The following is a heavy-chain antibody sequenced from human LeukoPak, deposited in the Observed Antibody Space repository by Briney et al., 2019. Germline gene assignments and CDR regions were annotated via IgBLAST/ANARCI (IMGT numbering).Heavy chain of an antibody. J-gene: IGHJ5*02. CDR3: ARMSYDSSGYYFNWFDP. V-gene: IGHV4-61*02. D-gene: IGHD3-22*01. Sequence: SQTLSLTCTVSGGSISSGSYYWSWIRQPAGKGLEWIGGIYTSGSTNYNPSLKSRVTISVDTSKNQFSLKLSSVTAADTAVYYCARMSYDSSGYYFNWFDPWGQGTLVTVSS. CDR2: IYTSGST. CDR1: GGSISSGSYY.